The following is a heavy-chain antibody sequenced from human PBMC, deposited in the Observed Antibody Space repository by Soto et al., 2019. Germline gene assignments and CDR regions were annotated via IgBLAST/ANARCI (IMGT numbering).Heavy chain of an antibody. CDR3: AKGGTYGDYGYYYGMDV. CDR1: GFTFSSYG. D-gene: IGHD4-17*01. Sequence: QVQLVESGGGVVQPGRSLRLSCAASGFTFSSYGMHWVRQAPGKGLEWVAVISYDGSNKYYADSVKGRFTISRDNSKNTLYLQMNSLRAEDTAVYYCAKGGTYGDYGYYYGMDVWGQGTTVTVSS. V-gene: IGHV3-30*18. J-gene: IGHJ6*02. CDR2: ISYDGSNK.